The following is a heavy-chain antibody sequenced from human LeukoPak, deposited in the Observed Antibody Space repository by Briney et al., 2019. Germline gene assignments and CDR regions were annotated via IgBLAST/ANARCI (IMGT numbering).Heavy chain of an antibody. V-gene: IGHV3-23*01. J-gene: IGHJ4*02. Sequence: GEPLRLSCAASGFTFSSYAMSWVRQAPGKGLEWVSAISGSGGSTYYADSAKGRFTISRDNSKNTLYLQMNSLRAEDTAVYYCASCYEEVYWGQGTLVTVSS. CDR1: GFTFSSYA. CDR3: ASCYEEVY. CDR2: ISGSGGST. D-gene: IGHD2-2*01.